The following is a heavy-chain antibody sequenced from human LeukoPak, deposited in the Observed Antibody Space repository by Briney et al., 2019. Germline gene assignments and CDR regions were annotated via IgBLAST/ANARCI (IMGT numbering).Heavy chain of an antibody. CDR1: GGSISSSNW. Sequence: SETLSLTCAVSGGSISSSNWWSWVRQPPGKGLEWIGEIYHSGSTNYNPSLKGRVTISVDKSKNQFSLKLSSVTAADTAVYYCARDPSTVTTSWYYYYYGMDVWGQGTTVTVSS. J-gene: IGHJ6*02. V-gene: IGHV4-4*02. CDR2: IYHSGST. D-gene: IGHD4-11*01. CDR3: ARDPSTVTTSWYYYYYGMDV.